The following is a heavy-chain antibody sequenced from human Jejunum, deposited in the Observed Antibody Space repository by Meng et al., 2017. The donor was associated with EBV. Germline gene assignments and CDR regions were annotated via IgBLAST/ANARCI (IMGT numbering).Heavy chain of an antibody. V-gene: IGHV3-33*01. J-gene: IGHJ4*02. CDR1: GFTYNIYG. CDR3: ARPITVWGLYDF. D-gene: IGHD1-20*01. Sequence: QVQLAESGXGVVQPXSSLRLSCVGSGFTYNIYGMHWVRQAPGKGLEWVAMTWYDGSKEYYSDSVKGRFTVSKDNSRNTVYLQMNSLRVDDTAIYYCARPITVWGLYDFGGQGTLVTVSA. CDR2: TWYDGSKE.